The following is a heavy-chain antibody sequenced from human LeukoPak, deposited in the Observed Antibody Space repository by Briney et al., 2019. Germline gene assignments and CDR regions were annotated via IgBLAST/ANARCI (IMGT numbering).Heavy chain of an antibody. CDR2: IYYSGST. J-gene: IGHJ4*02. CDR3: AREDLWFGEFL. V-gene: IGHV4-39*07. D-gene: IGHD3-10*01. CDR1: GGSISSSSYY. Sequence: PSETLSLTCTVSGGSISSSSYYWGWFRQPPGRGLEWIGSIYYSGSTYYNPSLKSRVTISVDTSKNQFSLKLSSVTAADTAVYYCAREDLWFGEFLWGQGTLVTVSS.